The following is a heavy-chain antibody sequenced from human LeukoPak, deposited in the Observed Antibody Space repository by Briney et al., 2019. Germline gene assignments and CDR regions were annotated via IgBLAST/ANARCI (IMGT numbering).Heavy chain of an antibody. Sequence: GGSLRLSCAASGFTFSSYWMSWVRQAPGKGLEWVANIKQDGSEKYYVDSVKGRFTISRDNSKNTLYLQMNSLGAEDTAVYYCARETPLRPEGAFDIWGQGTMVTVSS. D-gene: IGHD2-15*01. CDR2: IKQDGSEK. CDR3: ARETPLRPEGAFDI. V-gene: IGHV3-7*03. J-gene: IGHJ3*02. CDR1: GFTFSSYW.